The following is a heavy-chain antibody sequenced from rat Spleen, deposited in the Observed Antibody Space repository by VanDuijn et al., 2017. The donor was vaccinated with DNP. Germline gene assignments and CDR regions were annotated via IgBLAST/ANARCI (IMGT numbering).Heavy chain of an antibody. CDR1: GYSFTSYY. CDR3: ARGGFGRYFDY. CDR2: IHSGSGGT. Sequence: VQLQQSGAELATPGSSVMISCKASGYSFTSYYIGWIKQTTGQGLEFVAYIHSGSGGTHYNEKFTGKATLTVDKSSNTAFMQLCSLTPDDSAVYFCARGGFGRYFDYWGQGVMVTVSS. D-gene: IGHD4-1*01. V-gene: IGHV1-43*01. J-gene: IGHJ2*01.